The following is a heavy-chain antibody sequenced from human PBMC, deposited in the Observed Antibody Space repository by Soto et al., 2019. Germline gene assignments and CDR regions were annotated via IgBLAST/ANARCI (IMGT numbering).Heavy chain of an antibody. CDR1: GGSISSYY. Sequence: SETLSLTCTVSGGSISSYYCSWIRQPPGKGLEWIGYIYYSGSTNYNPSLKSRVTISVDTSKNQFSLKLSSVTAADTAVYYCVMLIAAAGTWWFVHSGPAPLVTV. CDR3: VMLIAAAGTWWFVH. D-gene: IGHD6-13*01. V-gene: IGHV4-59*01. CDR2: IYYSGST. J-gene: IGHJ5*02.